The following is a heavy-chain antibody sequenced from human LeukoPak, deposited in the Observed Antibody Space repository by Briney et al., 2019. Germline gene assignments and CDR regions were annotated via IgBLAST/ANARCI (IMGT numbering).Heavy chain of an antibody. J-gene: IGHJ4*02. D-gene: IGHD5-24*01. CDR1: GGTFSSYA. Sequence: SVKVSCKASGGTFSSYAISWVRQAPGQGLEWMGRIIPILGIANYAQKFQGRVTITADKSTSTAYMKLSSLRSEDTAVYYCARGGRDGYNYVDYWGQGTLVTVSS. V-gene: IGHV1-69*04. CDR3: ARGGRDGYNYVDY. CDR2: IIPILGIA.